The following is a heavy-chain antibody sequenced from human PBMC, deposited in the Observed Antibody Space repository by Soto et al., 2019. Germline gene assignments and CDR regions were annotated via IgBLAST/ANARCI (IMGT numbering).Heavy chain of an antibody. D-gene: IGHD3-16*02. V-gene: IGHV1-18*01. CDR3: ARVGWAGDYVWGSDRNYFDY. CDR2: ISAYNGNT. CDR1: GYTFTSYG. J-gene: IGHJ4*02. Sequence: ASVKVSCKASGYTFTSYGISWVRQAPGQGPEWMGWISAYNGNTNYAQKLQGRVTMTTHTSTSTAYMELRSLRSDDTAVYYCARVGWAGDYVWGSDRNYFDYWGQGTLFTVSS.